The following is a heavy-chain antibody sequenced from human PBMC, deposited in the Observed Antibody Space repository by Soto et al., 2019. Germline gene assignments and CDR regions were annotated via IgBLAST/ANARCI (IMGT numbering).Heavy chain of an antibody. CDR2: INAGNGNT. CDR1: GYTFTSYA. Sequence: QVPLVQSGAEVKKPGASVKVSCKASGYTFTSYAMHWVRQAPGQRLEWMGWINAGNGNTKYSQKCQGRVTITRDTSASTAYMELSSLRSEDTAVYYCAGGGSPYYYGMDVWGQGTTVTVSS. J-gene: IGHJ6*02. CDR3: AGGGSPYYYGMDV. D-gene: IGHD3-10*01. V-gene: IGHV1-3*01.